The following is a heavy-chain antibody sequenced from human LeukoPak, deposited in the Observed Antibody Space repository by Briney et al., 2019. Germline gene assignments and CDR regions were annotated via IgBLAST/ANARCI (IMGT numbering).Heavy chain of an antibody. CDR1: GYTFTGYY. Sequence: ASVTVSCKASGYTFTGYYMHWVRQAPGQGLEGMGWINPNSGGTNYAQKFQGRVTMTRDTSISTAYMELSRLRSDDTAVYYCARDRWQWLVPDYWGQGTLVTVSS. V-gene: IGHV1-2*02. CDR2: INPNSGGT. J-gene: IGHJ4*02. D-gene: IGHD6-19*01. CDR3: ARDRWQWLVPDY.